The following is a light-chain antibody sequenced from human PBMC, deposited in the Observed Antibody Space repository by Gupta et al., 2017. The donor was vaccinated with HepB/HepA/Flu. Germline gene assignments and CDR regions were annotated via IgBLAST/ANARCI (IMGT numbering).Light chain of an antibody. CDR2: AAS. CDR1: QSLSYY. V-gene: IGKV1-39*01. Sequence: DIQMTQSPSSLSASVGDRVTITCRAGQSLSYYLNWYQQKPGKAPKLLISAASHLQDGVPSRFSGSGSGTDFTLTISSLQREDIATYYCQQSDSTLLTFGQGTRLDIK. J-gene: IGKJ5*01. CDR3: QQSDSTLLT.